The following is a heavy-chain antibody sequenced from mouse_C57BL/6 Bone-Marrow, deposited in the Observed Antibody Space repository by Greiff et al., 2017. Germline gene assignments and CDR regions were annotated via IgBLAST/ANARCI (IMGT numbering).Heavy chain of an antibody. CDR2: IYPRSGNT. D-gene: IGHD1-1*01. CDR3: TRVLQYRYWYFDV. J-gene: IGHJ1*03. CDR1: GYNFTSYG. V-gene: IGHV1-81*01. Sequence: VQLQQSGAELARPGASVKLSCKASGYNFTSYGISWVKQRTGQGLEWIGEIYPRSGNTYYNENFKGKATLTADKSSSTAYMELRSLTYEDSAVYFFTRVLQYRYWYFDVWCTGTTVTVSS.